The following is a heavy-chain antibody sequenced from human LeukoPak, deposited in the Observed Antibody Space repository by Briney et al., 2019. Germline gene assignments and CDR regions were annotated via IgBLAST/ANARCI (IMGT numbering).Heavy chain of an antibody. CDR3: ARDEEGCSGGSCYSDYFDY. D-gene: IGHD2-15*01. V-gene: IGHV1-18*01. CDR1: GYTFTSYG. J-gene: IGHJ4*02. Sequence: ASVKVSCKASGYTFTSYGISWVRQDPGQGLEWMGWISADNGNTNYAQKLQGRVNMTTGTSTSTAYMELRSLRSDDTAVYYCARDEEGCSGGSCYSDYFDYWGQGTLVTVSS. CDR2: ISADNGNT.